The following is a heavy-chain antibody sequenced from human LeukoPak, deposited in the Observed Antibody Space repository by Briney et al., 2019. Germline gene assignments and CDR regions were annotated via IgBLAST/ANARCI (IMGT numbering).Heavy chain of an antibody. CDR1: GFTFSSYA. J-gene: IGHJ4*02. CDR3: ARDLLPVDGYNYGVQEY. V-gene: IGHV3-30-3*01. D-gene: IGHD5-12*01. Sequence: QPGGSLRLSCAASGFTFSSYAMPWVRQAPGKGLEWVAAISYDGSNKYYADSVKGRFTISRDNSKNTLYLQMNSLRAEDTAVYYCARDLLPVDGYNYGVQEYWGQGTLVTVSS. CDR2: ISYDGSNK.